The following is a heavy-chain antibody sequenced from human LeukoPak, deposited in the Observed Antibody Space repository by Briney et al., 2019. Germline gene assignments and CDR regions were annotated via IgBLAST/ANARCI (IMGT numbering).Heavy chain of an antibody. V-gene: IGHV1-69*13. Sequence: ASVKVSCKASGGTFSSYAISWVRQAPGQGLEWMGGIIPILGTANYAQKFQGRVTITADESTSTAYMELSSLRSEDTAVYYCARENSGEHNIAVAGTNGMDVWGQGTTLTVSS. CDR1: GGTFSSYA. CDR2: IIPILGTA. J-gene: IGHJ6*02. D-gene: IGHD6-19*01. CDR3: ARENSGEHNIAVAGTNGMDV.